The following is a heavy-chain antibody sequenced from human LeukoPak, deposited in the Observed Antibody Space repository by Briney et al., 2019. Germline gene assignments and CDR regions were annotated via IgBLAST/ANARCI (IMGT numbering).Heavy chain of an antibody. V-gene: IGHV3-21*01. CDR3: ARMTISYGDYGAFDI. J-gene: IGHJ3*02. D-gene: IGHD4-17*01. CDR1: GFTFSSYS. CDR2: ISSSSSYI. Sequence: GGSLRLSCAASGFTFSSYSMYWVRQAPGKGLEWVSSISSSSSYIYYADSVKGRFTISRDNAKNSLYLQMNSLRAEDTAVYYCARMTISYGDYGAFDIWGQGTMVTVSS.